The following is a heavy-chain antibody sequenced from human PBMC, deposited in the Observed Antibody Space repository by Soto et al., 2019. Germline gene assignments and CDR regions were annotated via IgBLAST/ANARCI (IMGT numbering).Heavy chain of an antibody. V-gene: IGHV3-74*01. CDR3: ASLTFYDLLTGYVP. J-gene: IGHJ5*02. D-gene: IGHD3-9*01. CDR1: GFTFSSYW. CDR2: INSDGSST. Sequence: EVQLVESGGGLVQPGGSLRLSCAASGFTFSSYWMHWVRQAPGKGLVCVSRINSDGSSTNYADSVKGRFTISRDNAKNTLYLQMNTLRAEATALYYCASLTFYDLLTGYVPWGQGTLVTVSS.